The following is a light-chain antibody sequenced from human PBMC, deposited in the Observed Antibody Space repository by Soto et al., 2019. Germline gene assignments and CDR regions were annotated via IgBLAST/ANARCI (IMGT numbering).Light chain of an antibody. CDR3: QQYGSSSWT. V-gene: IGKV3-20*01. CDR2: GAS. CDR1: QSISTTY. Sequence: EIVLTQSPGTLSLSPGEGATLSCRASQSISTTYLAWYQQKPGQAPRLLIYGASSRATGIPDRFSGSGSETDFTLTISRLEPEDFAVYYCQQYGSSSWTF. J-gene: IGKJ1*01.